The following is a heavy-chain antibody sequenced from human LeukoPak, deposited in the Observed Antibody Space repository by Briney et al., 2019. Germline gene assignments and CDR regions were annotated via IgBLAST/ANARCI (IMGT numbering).Heavy chain of an antibody. J-gene: IGHJ4*02. CDR2: ISGSGGST. Sequence: HPGGSLRLSCAASGFTFSSYAMSWVRQAPGKGLEWVSAISGSGGSTYYADSVKGRFIISRDNSKNTLYLQMNSLRAEDTAVYYCAKDPQPYCSGGSCYLDYWGQGTLVTVSS. D-gene: IGHD2-15*01. V-gene: IGHV3-23*01. CDR1: GFTFSSYA. CDR3: AKDPQPYCSGGSCYLDY.